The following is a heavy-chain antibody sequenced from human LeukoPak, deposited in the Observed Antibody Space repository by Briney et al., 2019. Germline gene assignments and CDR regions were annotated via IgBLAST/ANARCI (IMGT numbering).Heavy chain of an antibody. CDR1: GYTFTGYY. CDR2: INPNSGGT. J-gene: IGHJ6*03. CDR3: ASHSGWWVYRYYYYMDV. Sequence: VASVKVSCKASGYTFTGYYMHWVRQAPGQGLEWMGWINPNSGGTNYAQKFQGRVTMTRDTSISTAYMELSRLRSDDTAVYYCASHSGWWVYRYYYYMDVWGKGTTVTISS. V-gene: IGHV1-2*02. D-gene: IGHD6-19*01.